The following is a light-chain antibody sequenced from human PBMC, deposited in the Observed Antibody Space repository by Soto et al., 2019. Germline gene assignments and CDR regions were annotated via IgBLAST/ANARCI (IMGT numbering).Light chain of an antibody. Sequence: QAVLTQPPSVSGAPGQRVTIACTGGSSNIGAGYDVHWYQQLPGTAPKLLIYGNNNRPSGVPDRFSGSKSATSASLAITGLQAEDEADYYCCSYAGSFTWVFGGGTKLTVL. CDR1: SSNIGAGYD. CDR2: GNN. CDR3: CSYAGSFTWV. V-gene: IGLV1-40*01. J-gene: IGLJ3*02.